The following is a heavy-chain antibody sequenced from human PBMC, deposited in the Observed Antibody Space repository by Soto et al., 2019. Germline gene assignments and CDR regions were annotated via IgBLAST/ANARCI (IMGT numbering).Heavy chain of an antibody. D-gene: IGHD6-13*01. Sequence: QSGPTLVNPTQTLTLTCSFSGFSLSTSGMNVGWIRQPPGKALEWLALIYWDDDKRYSPSLKRRLTITKDTSKNQVVLTMTNMDPVDTATYYCAHRICSSWEPPPFDPWGQGTLVTVSS. V-gene: IGHV2-5*02. CDR1: GFSLSTSGMN. CDR3: AHRICSSWEPPPFDP. J-gene: IGHJ5*02. CDR2: IYWDDDK.